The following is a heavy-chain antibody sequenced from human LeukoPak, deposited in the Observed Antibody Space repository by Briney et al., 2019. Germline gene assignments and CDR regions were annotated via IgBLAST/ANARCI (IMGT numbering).Heavy chain of an antibody. D-gene: IGHD4-17*01. CDR2: ITYSSRYI. V-gene: IGHV3-21*01. Sequence: GGSLRLSCAASGFTFHNHSINWVRQAPGKGLEWVSFITYSSRYIYYADSVKGRFISSIDNTQNSFYLQMNSLRAEGTAVYYCARVSRDYGDLDSWGQGTLVTVSS. CDR1: GFTFHNHS. CDR3: ARVSRDYGDLDS. J-gene: IGHJ4*02.